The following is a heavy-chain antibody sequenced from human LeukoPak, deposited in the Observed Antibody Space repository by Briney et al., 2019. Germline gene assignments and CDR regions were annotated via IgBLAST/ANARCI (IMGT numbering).Heavy chain of an antibody. CDR1: GYTFTGYY. CDR3: ARDYYDSSGGFDY. V-gene: IGHV1-2*06. D-gene: IGHD3-22*01. CDR2: INPNSGGT. J-gene: IGHJ4*02. Sequence: ASVKVSCXASGYTFTGYYMHWVRQAPGQGLEWMGRINPNSGGTNYAQKFQGRVTMTRDTSISTAYMELSRLRSDDTAVYYCARDYYDSSGGFDYWGQGTLVTVSS.